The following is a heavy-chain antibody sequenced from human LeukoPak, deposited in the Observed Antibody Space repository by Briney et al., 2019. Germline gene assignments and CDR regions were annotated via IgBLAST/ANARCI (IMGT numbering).Heavy chain of an antibody. CDR3: ARASRDLEWLFLMDV. J-gene: IGHJ6*02. Sequence: GGSLRLSCAASGFTFSGCAMSWVRQAPGKGLEWVSAISGSGGSTYYADSVKGRFTISRDNSKNTLYLQMNSLRAEDTAVYYCARASRDLEWLFLMDVWGQGTTVTVSS. CDR2: ISGSGGST. D-gene: IGHD3-3*01. CDR1: GFTFSGCA. V-gene: IGHV3-23*01.